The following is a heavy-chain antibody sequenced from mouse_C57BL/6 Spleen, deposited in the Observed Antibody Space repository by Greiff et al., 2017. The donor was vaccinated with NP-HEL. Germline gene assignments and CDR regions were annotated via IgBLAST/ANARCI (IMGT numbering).Heavy chain of an antibody. D-gene: IGHD4-1*01. V-gene: IGHV1-85*01. Sequence: VQLQQSGPELVKPGASVKLSYKASGYTFTSYDINWVKQRPGQGLEWIGWIYPRDGSTKYNEKFKGKATLTVDTSSSTAYMELHSLTSEDSAVYFCAMANWDPSFAYWGQGTLVTVSA. CDR2: IYPRDGST. J-gene: IGHJ3*01. CDR1: GYTFTSYD. CDR3: AMANWDPSFAY.